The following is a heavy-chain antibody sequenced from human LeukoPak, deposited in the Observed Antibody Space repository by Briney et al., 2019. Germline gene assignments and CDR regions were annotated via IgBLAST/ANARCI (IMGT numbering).Heavy chain of an antibody. CDR2: IRSKAYGWTT. CDR1: GFTFGEYA. CDR3: TRRYNYDSSGYYYVRDAFDI. V-gene: IGHV3-49*04. Sequence: GGSLRLSCTASGFTFGEYAMSWVRQAPGKGLEWVGFIRSKAYGWTTKNAASVKGRFTIARDYSRRIAYLQMNSLKTEDTAVYYCTRRYNYDSSGYYYVRDAFDIWGQGTMVTVSS. J-gene: IGHJ3*02. D-gene: IGHD3-22*01.